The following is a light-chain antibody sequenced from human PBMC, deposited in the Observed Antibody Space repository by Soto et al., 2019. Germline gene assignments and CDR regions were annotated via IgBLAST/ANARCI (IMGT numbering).Light chain of an antibody. V-gene: IGKV3-20*01. CDR3: RKYVTSLSIT. CDR2: AAS. CDR1: ETVHSNY. J-gene: IGKJ5*01. Sequence: GLTQYPGTLSLSPGERATLSCRAIETVHSNYLAWYQQRPGQAPRLLIYAASRRAAGTPHRFSGSGSERAFTLAISGLEPADFGVYYCRKYVTSLSITSGQGTRLEIK.